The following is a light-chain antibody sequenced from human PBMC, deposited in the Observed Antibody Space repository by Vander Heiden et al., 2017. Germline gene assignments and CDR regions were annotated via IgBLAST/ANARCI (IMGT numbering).Light chain of an antibody. CDR2: DAS. J-gene: IGKJ2*01. CDR3: QQYNNWPYT. Sequence: EIVMTQSPGSLSVFPGDSATLSCRASHSVGTNLAWYRQKPGQPPSLLIFDASARATGVPARFRASGSRTEFTLNISSLQSEDFASYYCQQYNNWPYTFGQGTKLEIK. V-gene: IGKV3-15*01. CDR1: HSVGTN.